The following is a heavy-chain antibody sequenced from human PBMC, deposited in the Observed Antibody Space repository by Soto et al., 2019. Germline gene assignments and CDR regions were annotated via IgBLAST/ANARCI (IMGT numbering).Heavy chain of an antibody. CDR3: AHRGVSPLAAYYFDA. D-gene: IGHD6-13*01. CDR1: GFSLSTSGVG. J-gene: IGHJ4*02. CDR2: IYWDDDK. Sequence: QITLKESGPTLVKPTQTLTLTCTFSGFSLSTSGVGVGWIRQPPGKALEWLALIYWDDDKRYSPSLKSRLTIPKDTSKIQFVLTTTNMDPVDTATYYCAHRGVSPLAAYYFDASGQGTLVTVSS. V-gene: IGHV2-5*02.